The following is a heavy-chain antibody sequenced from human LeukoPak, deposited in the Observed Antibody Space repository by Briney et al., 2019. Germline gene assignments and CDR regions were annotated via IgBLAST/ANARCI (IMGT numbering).Heavy chain of an antibody. V-gene: IGHV4-59*01. CDR3: VRSKSGAYGWFDP. Sequence: SETLSLTCTVSGGSISGYFWTWIRQPPGKGLEWIGYIYYTGNTNYNPSLKSRVTISIDTSKNLFSLNVNSVTAADAAMYYCVRSKSGAYGWFDPWGPGTLVTVSS. CDR1: GGSISGYF. CDR2: IYYTGNT. D-gene: IGHD2-15*01. J-gene: IGHJ5*02.